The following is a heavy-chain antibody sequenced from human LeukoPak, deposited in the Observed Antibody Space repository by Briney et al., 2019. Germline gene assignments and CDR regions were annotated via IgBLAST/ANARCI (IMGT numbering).Heavy chain of an antibody. J-gene: IGHJ4*02. CDR3: ARESYSSMVRHYFDY. V-gene: IGHV3-23*01. Sequence: HAGGSLRLSCAASGFTFSSYGMSWVRQAPGKGLEWVSAISGSGGSTYYADSVRGRFTISRDNSKNTLYRQVNSVRDEDAAVYYCARESYSSMVRHYFDYWGQGTVVTVS. D-gene: IGHD3-10*01. CDR2: ISGSGGST. CDR1: GFTFSSYG.